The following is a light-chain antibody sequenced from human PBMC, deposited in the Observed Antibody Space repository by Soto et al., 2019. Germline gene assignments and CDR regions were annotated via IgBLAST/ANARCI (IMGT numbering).Light chain of an antibody. V-gene: IGKV3-15*01. CDR2: GAS. CDR3: LHYGGSPLT. Sequence: EIVMTQSPATLSVSPGERATLPCRASQSVSSNLAWYQQKPGQAPRLLIYGASTRATGIPARFSGSGSGTDFTLTIGRLEPGDFAVYYCLHYGGSPLTFGQGTRLEIK. CDR1: QSVSSN. J-gene: IGKJ5*01.